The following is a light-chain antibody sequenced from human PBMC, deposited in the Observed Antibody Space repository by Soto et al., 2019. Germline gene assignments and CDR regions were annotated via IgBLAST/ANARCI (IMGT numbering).Light chain of an antibody. CDR1: QRLSASD. CDR2: GVS. Sequence: EIVLTQSPGTLSLSPGQRATLSCRASQRLSASDIAWYQKKPGQAPKFLIYGVSSRATGIPDRFSGSGSGTDFTLTISRLEPEDFAVYHCQQYGSSPLITFGQGTRLEI. J-gene: IGKJ5*01. CDR3: QQYGSSPLIT. V-gene: IGKV3-20*01.